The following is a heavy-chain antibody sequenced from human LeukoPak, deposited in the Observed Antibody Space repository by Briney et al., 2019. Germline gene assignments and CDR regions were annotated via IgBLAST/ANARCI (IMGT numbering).Heavy chain of an antibody. D-gene: IGHD3-3*01. CDR2: ISSSSSTI. CDR1: GSTFSSYS. CDR3: ARDRPDYDFWSGWYMDV. J-gene: IGHJ6*03. Sequence: GGSLRLSCAASGSTFSSYSMNWVRQAPGKGLEWVSYISSSSSTIYYADSVKGRFTISRDNAKNSLYLQMNSLRAEDTAVYYCARDRPDYDFWSGWYMDVWGKGTTVTVSS. V-gene: IGHV3-48*01.